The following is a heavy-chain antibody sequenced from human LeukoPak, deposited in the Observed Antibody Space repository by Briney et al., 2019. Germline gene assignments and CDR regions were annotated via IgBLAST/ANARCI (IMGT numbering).Heavy chain of an antibody. CDR1: GFTFSSYE. D-gene: IGHD3-22*01. CDR3: ARDGPGGSGYYEPFDY. CDR2: ISSSGSTI. V-gene: IGHV3-48*03. J-gene: IGHJ4*02. Sequence: GGSLRLSCAASGFTFSSYEMNWVRQAPGKGLEWVSYISSSGSTIYYADSVKGRFTISRDNAKNSLYLQMNSLRAEDTAVYYCARDGPGGSGYYEPFDYWGQGTLVTVSS.